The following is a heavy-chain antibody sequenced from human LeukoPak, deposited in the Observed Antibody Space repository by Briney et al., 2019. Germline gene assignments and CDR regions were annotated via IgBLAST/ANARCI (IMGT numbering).Heavy chain of an antibody. J-gene: IGHJ3*02. D-gene: IGHD1-20*01. CDR2: ISSSSSYI. Sequence: GGSLRLSCAASGFTFSSYSMNWVRQAPGKGLEWVSSISSSSSYIYYADSVKGRFTISRDNAKNSLYLQMNSLRAEDTAVYYCAKAGYNWNGVDIWGQGTMVTVSS. CDR1: GFTFSSYS. CDR3: AKAGYNWNGVDI. V-gene: IGHV3-21*01.